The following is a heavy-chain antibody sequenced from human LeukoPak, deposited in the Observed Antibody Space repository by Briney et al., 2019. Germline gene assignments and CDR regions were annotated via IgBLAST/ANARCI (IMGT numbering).Heavy chain of an antibody. D-gene: IGHD3-22*01. Sequence: SETLSPTCDVSGGSISSGTHYWTWIRQPVGKGLEWLGRVFTSGSPTYNPSLESRLAISIDKSKNQSSLKLSSVTAADTAVYYCARRWNYKDSFDIWGRGTVVTVSS. CDR2: VFTSGSP. CDR1: GGSISSGTHY. CDR3: ARRWNYKDSFDI. J-gene: IGHJ3*02. V-gene: IGHV4-61*02.